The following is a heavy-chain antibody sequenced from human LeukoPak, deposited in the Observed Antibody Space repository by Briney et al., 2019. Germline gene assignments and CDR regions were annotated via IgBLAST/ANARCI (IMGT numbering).Heavy chain of an antibody. CDR1: GYTFTCYY. Sequence: GASVKLSCKASGYTFTCYYMHWVRQAPGQGLEWMGRINPNRGDTNYARKFQGRVTMTRDTSTSTAYMELSRLTSDDPAVYYCARGVVVVAATQMDYWGQGTLVTVS. D-gene: IGHD2-15*01. CDR2: INPNRGDT. CDR3: ARGVVVVAATQMDY. J-gene: IGHJ4*02. V-gene: IGHV1-2*06.